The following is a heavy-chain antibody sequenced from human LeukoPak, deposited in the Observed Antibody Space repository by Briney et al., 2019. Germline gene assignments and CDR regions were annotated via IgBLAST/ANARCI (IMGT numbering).Heavy chain of an antibody. CDR1: CGSISSTSYF. J-gene: IGHJ6*03. Sequence: SETLSLTCTVSCGSISSTSYFWTWIRQSPWKGLEGIGSISHTGSSYYNPSLRSRVTISVDTSKNQFSLRLSSVTAADTALYYCAGVYTGSSWDYYYYMDVWGKGTTVTVSS. D-gene: IGHD6-13*01. V-gene: IGHV4-39*07. CDR2: ISHTGSS. CDR3: AGVYTGSSWDYYYYMDV.